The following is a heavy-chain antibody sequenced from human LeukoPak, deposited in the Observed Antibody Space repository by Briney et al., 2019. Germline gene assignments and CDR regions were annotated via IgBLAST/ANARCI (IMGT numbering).Heavy chain of an antibody. V-gene: IGHV3-30*18. J-gene: IGHJ4*02. Sequence: GGSLRLSCAASGFTFSSYGMHWVRQAPGKGLEWVAVISYDGSNKYYADSVKGRFTVSRDKSKNTLHLQMNSLRAEDTAVYYCAKTWDSSGWYIDYWGLGTLVTVSS. CDR2: ISYDGSNK. D-gene: IGHD6-19*01. CDR1: GFTFSSYG. CDR3: AKTWDSSGWYIDY.